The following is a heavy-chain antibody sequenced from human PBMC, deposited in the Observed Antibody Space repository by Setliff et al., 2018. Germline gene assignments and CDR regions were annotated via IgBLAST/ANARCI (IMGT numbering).Heavy chain of an antibody. Sequence: SETLSLTCNVPGGSVSSTSHYWGWIRQPPGKGMEWIGSVYYSGYTYYNSSLQSRVTISVDMSKNQFSMKLTSVTAADTAVYYCARVDFTMIQGVLGLWGQGTLVTVSS. CDR2: VYYSGYT. V-gene: IGHV4-39*07. CDR3: ARVDFTMIQGVLGL. CDR1: GGSVSSTSHY. J-gene: IGHJ1*01. D-gene: IGHD3-10*01.